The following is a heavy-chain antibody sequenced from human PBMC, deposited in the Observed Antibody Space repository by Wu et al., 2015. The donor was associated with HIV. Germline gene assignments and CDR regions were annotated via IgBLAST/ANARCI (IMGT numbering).Heavy chain of an antibody. D-gene: IGHD3-16*01. CDR3: ALLGTYDYYGLVYFPPA. Sequence: QVQLVQSGDEVKKPGASVKVSCKASGYTFTAFYLHWVRQAPGQGLEWMGSIDPNSGVTKYTEKFQGRVIMTRDTSISTGYMELNRLTSDDTAIYFCALLGTYDYYGLVYFPPAWGQGTLVTVSS. CDR2: IDPNSGVT. J-gene: IGHJ5*02. CDR1: GYTFTAFY. V-gene: IGHV1-2*02.